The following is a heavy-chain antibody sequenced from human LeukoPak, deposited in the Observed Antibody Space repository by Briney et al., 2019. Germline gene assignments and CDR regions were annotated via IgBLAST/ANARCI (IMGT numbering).Heavy chain of an antibody. CDR2: IIPIFGTA. CDR3: ASNIAVAHPATHY. D-gene: IGHD6-19*01. V-gene: IGHV1-69*06. J-gene: IGHJ4*02. CDR1: GGTFSSYA. Sequence: GASVKVSCKASGGTFSSYAISWVRQAPGQGLEWMGGIIPIFGTANYAQKFQGRVTITADKSTSTAYMELSSLRSEDTAVYYCASNIAVAHPATHYWGQGTLVTVSS.